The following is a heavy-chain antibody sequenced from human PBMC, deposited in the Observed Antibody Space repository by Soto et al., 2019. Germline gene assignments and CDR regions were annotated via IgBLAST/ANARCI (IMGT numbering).Heavy chain of an antibody. V-gene: IGHV5-51*01. J-gene: IGHJ4*02. CDR3: ARIVEYYYNTSGYFLEN. CDR1: GYTFSAYW. Sequence: GESLKISCKGSGYTFSAYWIAWVRQMPGKGLEWMGMIYPGDSETRYSPSFQGQVTISADKSITTAFLQWSSLKASDTAMYHCARIVEYYYNTSGYFLENWGQGTQVTVS. D-gene: IGHD3-22*01. CDR2: IYPGDSET.